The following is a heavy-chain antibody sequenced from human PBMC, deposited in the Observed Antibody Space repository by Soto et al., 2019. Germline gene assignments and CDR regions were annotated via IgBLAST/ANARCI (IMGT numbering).Heavy chain of an antibody. CDR3: AVVDSTGNWFDP. J-gene: IGHJ5*02. D-gene: IGHD6-25*01. CDR1: GGCISSSELY. V-gene: IGHV4-39*01. CDR2: MYYSGTT. Sequence: SETRSLTCTVSGGCISSSELYWGWLRQTPGKGLEFIGSMYYSGTTYYNPSLKSRVTISVDTSKNQFTLKLISVTAADTAVYYCAVVDSTGNWFDPWGEGALVTVSS.